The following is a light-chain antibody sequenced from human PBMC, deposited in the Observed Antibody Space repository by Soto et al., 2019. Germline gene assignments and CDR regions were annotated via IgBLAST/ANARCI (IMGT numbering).Light chain of an antibody. V-gene: IGLV3-21*04. Sequence: SYELTPPPSVSVAPGKTASITCEGNNIGRKSVHWYQQRPGQAPMVVIYYDGDRPSGIPERFSGSNSGTAATLTISGVEAGDEADYYCQVWDSGVDHIIFGGGTKLTVL. CDR3: QVWDSGVDHII. J-gene: IGLJ2*01. CDR2: YDG. CDR1: NIGRKS.